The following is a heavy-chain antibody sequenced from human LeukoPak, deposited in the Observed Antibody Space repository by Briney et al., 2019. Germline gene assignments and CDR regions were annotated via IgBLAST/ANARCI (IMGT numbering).Heavy chain of an antibody. J-gene: IGHJ6*02. V-gene: IGHV3-21*01. CDR1: GFTFSSYS. Sequence: GGSLRLSCAASGFTFSSYSMNWVRQAPGKGLVWVSSISSSSSYIYYADSVKGRFTISRDNAKNSLYLQMNSLRAEDTAVYYCARDGYDILTGYPYYGMDVWGQGTTVTVSS. CDR3: ARDGYDILTGYPYYGMDV. CDR2: ISSSSSYI. D-gene: IGHD3-9*01.